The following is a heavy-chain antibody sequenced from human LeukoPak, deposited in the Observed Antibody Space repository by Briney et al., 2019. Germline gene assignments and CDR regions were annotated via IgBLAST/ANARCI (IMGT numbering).Heavy chain of an antibody. D-gene: IGHD6-19*01. J-gene: IGHJ4*02. CDR3: ARDLGSGWNFDY. V-gene: IGHV3-53*01. Sequence: GGSLRLSCAASGFTVSSNYMNWVRQAPGKGLEWVSIIYSGGSTYYADSVKGRFTISRDNSKSTLYLQMNSLRAEDTAVYYCARDLGSGWNFDYWGQGTLVTVSS. CDR2: IYSGGST. CDR1: GFTVSSNY.